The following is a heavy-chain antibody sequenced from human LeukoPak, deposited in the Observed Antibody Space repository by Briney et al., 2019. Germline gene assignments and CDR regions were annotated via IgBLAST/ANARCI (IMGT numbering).Heavy chain of an antibody. CDR3: ARGATRDNWFDP. Sequence: ASVKVSCKASGYTFTSYGISWVRQAPRRRLEWMGWISAYNGNTNNAQKLQGRVTMTTDTSTSTAYMELRSLRSDDTAVYYCARGATRDNWFDPWGQGTLVTVSS. J-gene: IGHJ5*02. V-gene: IGHV1-18*01. CDR1: GYTFTSYG. CDR2: ISAYNGNT. D-gene: IGHD5-24*01.